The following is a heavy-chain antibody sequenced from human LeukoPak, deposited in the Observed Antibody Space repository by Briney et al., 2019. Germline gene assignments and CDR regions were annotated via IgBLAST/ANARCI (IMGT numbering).Heavy chain of an antibody. Sequence: SETLSLTCTVSGGSISSYYWSWIRQPPGKGLEWIGYIYYSGSTNYNPSLKSRVTISVDTSKNQFSLKLSPVTAADTAVYYCARLVAVAGMVWFDPWGQGTLVTVSS. CDR1: GGSISSYY. CDR3: ARLVAVAGMVWFDP. V-gene: IGHV4-59*08. CDR2: IYYSGST. D-gene: IGHD6-19*01. J-gene: IGHJ5*02.